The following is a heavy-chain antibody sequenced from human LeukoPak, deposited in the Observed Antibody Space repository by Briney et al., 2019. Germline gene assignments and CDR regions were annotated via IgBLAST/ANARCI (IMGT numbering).Heavy chain of an antibody. CDR1: GYTFTGYY. J-gene: IGHJ6*02. CDR3: ARDLESSSSWTDYYYYYGMDV. D-gene: IGHD6-13*01. Sequence: ASVKVSCKASGYTFTGYYMHWVRQAPRQGLEWMGWINPNSGGTNYAQKFQGWVSMTRDTSISTAYMELSRLRSDDTAVYYCARDLESSSSWTDYYYYYGMDVWGQGTTVTVSS. CDR2: INPNSGGT. V-gene: IGHV1-2*04.